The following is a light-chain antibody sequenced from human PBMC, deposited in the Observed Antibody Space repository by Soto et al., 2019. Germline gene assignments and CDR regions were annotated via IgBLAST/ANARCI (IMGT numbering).Light chain of an antibody. CDR2: DVS. Sequence: SVLTQPASVSGSPGQSITISCTGTSSDVGGYNYVSWYQQHPGKAPKLMIYDVSNRPSGVSNRFSGSKSGNTASLTTSGLQAEDEADYYCSSYTSSSTPLYVFGTGTKVTVL. CDR1: SSDVGGYNY. V-gene: IGLV2-14*01. J-gene: IGLJ1*01. CDR3: SSYTSSSTPLYV.